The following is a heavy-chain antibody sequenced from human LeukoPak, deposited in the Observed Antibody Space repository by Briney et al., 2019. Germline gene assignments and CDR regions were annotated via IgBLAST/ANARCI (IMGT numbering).Heavy chain of an antibody. CDR3: AKSLGVGGYTRYKGFDQ. CDR2: ISGSDGTS. V-gene: IGHV3-23*01. D-gene: IGHD3-16*02. J-gene: IGHJ4*02. CDR1: GFTFNSFA. Sequence: GGSLRLPCAASGFTFNSFAMNWVRQAPGKGLEWVSSISGSDGTSHYADFVKGRFTISRDNSKNTLYLQMNSLRAEDTAAYYCAKSLGVGGYTRYKGFDQWGQGTL.